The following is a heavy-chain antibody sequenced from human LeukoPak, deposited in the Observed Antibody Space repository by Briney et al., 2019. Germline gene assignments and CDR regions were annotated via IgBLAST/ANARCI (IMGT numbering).Heavy chain of an antibody. CDR2: IRYGGNT. V-gene: IGHV4-39*02. CDR3: AKLRGGVQLWRD. Sequence: SETLSLTCTVSGGSIITTDDYWGWIRQPPGQGLEWIATIRYGGNTYYNPSLKSRVAISVDTSKNHLSLKMTSVTAADTAVYYCAKLRGGVQLWRDWGQGTLVPVSS. J-gene: IGHJ4*02. D-gene: IGHD3-16*01. CDR1: GGSIITTDDY.